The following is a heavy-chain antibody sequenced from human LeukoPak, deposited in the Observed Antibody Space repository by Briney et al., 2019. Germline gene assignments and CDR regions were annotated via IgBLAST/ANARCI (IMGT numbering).Heavy chain of an antibody. V-gene: IGHV4-39*07. D-gene: IGHD2/OR15-2a*01. CDR1: GGSISSSSYY. Sequence: SETLSLTCTVSGGSISSSSYYWGWIRQPPGKGLEWIGSIYYSGSTYYNPSLKSRVTISVDTSKNQFSLKLSSVTAADTAVYYCARHIGIVGLRGFDYWGQGTLVTVSS. CDR2: IYYSGST. CDR3: ARHIGIVGLRGFDY. J-gene: IGHJ4*02.